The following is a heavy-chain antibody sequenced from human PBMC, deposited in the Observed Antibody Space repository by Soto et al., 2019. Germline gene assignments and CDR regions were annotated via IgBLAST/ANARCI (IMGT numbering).Heavy chain of an antibody. V-gene: IGHV1-69*13. CDR3: ARDILPINNWFDP. CDR1: GGTFSSYA. CDR2: IIPIFGTA. Sequence: SVKVSCKASGGTFSSYAISWVRQAPGQGLEWMGGIIPIFGTANYAQKFQGRVTITADESTSTAYMELSSLRSEDTAVYYCARDILPINNWFDPWGQGTLVTVSS. J-gene: IGHJ5*02.